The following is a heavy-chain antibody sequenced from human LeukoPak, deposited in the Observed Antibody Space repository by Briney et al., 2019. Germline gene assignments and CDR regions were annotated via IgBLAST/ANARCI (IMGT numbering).Heavy chain of an antibody. D-gene: IGHD6-13*01. CDR2: ISSSGSTI. V-gene: IGHV3-48*03. Sequence: GGSLRLSCAASGFTFSSYEMNWVRQAPGKGLEWVSYISSSGSTIYYADSVKGRFTISRGNAKNSLYLQMNSLRAEDTAVYYCARGRQLGLDYWGQGTLVTVSS. CDR1: GFTFSSYE. CDR3: ARGRQLGLDY. J-gene: IGHJ4*02.